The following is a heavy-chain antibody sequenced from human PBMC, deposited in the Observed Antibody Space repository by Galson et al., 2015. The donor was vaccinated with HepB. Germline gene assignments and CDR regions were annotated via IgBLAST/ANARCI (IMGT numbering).Heavy chain of an antibody. CDR3: ARGGGSSARGMDV. Sequence: SVKVSCKASGYTFTSYDVSWVRQAPGQGLEWMGWISGNNGDTNYAQKLRGGVTVTTDTSTSTAYMELRSLRSDDTAVYYCARGGGSSARGMDVWGQGTTVTVSS. CDR2: ISGNNGDT. V-gene: IGHV1-18*04. D-gene: IGHD1-26*01. CDR1: GYTFTSYD. J-gene: IGHJ6*02.